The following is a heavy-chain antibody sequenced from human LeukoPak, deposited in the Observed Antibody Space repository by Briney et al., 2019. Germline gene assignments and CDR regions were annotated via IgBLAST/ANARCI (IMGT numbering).Heavy chain of an antibody. D-gene: IGHD3-22*01. Sequence: GSLRLSCAASGFTFSSYAMSWIRQPPGKGLEWIGDINHSGSTNYNPSLKSRVTISVDTSKNQFSLKLSSVTAADTAVYYCARQHYDSSGYYYYYYYYYMDVWGKGTTVTVSS. CDR3: ARQHYDSSGYYYYYYYYYMDV. CDR1: GFTFSSYA. V-gene: IGHV4-34*01. CDR2: INHSGST. J-gene: IGHJ6*03.